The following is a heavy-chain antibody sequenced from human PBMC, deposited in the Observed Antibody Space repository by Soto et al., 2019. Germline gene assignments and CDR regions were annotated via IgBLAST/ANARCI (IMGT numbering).Heavy chain of an antibody. Sequence: QVHLQESGPGLVKPSETLSLTCTVSGDSISTDYWSWLRQSPGKGLEWIGFIYYGGSTNYNPSLKSRVTISVDTPKNQFSLKLSSVTAADTAVYYCAKNWNWGSLFHWGQGTLVTVSS. CDR1: GDSISTDY. D-gene: IGHD7-27*01. J-gene: IGHJ4*02. CDR2: IYYGGST. V-gene: IGHV4-59*08. CDR3: AKNWNWGSLFH.